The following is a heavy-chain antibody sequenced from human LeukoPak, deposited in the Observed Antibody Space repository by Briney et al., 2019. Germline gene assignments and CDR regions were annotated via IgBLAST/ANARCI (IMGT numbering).Heavy chain of an antibody. V-gene: IGHV4-59*12. Sequence: SETLSLTCTASVGSISTYYWGWIRQPPGKGLEWIGYISYSGSTNYNPPLKSRVTMSVDPSKNQFSLKLSSVTAADTAVYYCARDNSGYSYGFSDYFDYWGQGTLVTVSS. D-gene: IGHD5-18*01. CDR2: ISYSGST. J-gene: IGHJ4*02. CDR1: VGSISTYY. CDR3: ARDNSGYSYGFSDYFDY.